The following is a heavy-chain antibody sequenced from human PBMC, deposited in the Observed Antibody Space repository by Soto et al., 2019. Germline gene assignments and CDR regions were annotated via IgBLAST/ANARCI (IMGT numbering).Heavy chain of an antibody. CDR1: GFTFSSYW. CDR3: AREGMGFSNWFGP. Sequence: QLVESGGGLVQPGGSLRLSCAASGFTFSSYWMHWVRQAPGKGLVWVSRMNTDGSDTYYADSVKGRFTISRYTSRHTVYLQMNSLRVEDTAVYYCAREGMGFSNWFGPRGQGTLVSVSS. J-gene: IGHJ5*02. CDR2: MNTDGSDT. D-gene: IGHD3-3*01. V-gene: IGHV3-74*01.